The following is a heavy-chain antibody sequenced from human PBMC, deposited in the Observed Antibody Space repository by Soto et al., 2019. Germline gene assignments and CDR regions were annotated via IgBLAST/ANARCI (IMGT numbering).Heavy chain of an antibody. CDR2: INPSGGST. D-gene: IGHD2-21*02. Sequence: ASVKVSCKASGYTFTSYYMHWVRQAPGQGLEWMGIINPSGGSTSYAQKFQGRVTMTRDTSTSTVYMELSSLRSEDTAVYYSARGCGGDCYSPEAFDIWVQGTMVTVSS. J-gene: IGHJ3*02. CDR3: ARGCGGDCYSPEAFDI. CDR1: GYTFTSYY. V-gene: IGHV1-46*01.